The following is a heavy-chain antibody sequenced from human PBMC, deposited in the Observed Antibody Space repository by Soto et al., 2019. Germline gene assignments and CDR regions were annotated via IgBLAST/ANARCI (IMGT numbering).Heavy chain of an antibody. J-gene: IGHJ4*02. CDR3: AKDQSGYSYGSADY. D-gene: IGHD5-18*01. CDR1: GFTFSSYA. Sequence: HPGGSLRLSCAASGFTFSSYAMSWVRQAPGKGLEWVSAISGSGGSTYYADSVKGRFTISRDNSKNTLYLQMKSLRAEDTAVYYCAKDQSGYSYGSADYWGQGTPVTVSS. CDR2: ISGSGGST. V-gene: IGHV3-23*01.